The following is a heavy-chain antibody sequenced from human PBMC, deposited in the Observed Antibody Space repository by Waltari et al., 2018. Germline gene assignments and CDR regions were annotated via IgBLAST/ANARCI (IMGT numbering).Heavy chain of an antibody. CDR3: ARHGTRITMTSSFDY. V-gene: IGHV4-38-2*01. CDR1: GYSISRCYS. Sequence: QVKLQESGPGLVKPAETLSLTGVVSGYSISRCYSWGWIRQPPGKGLERIGSISHSGSTYYNPSLKRRVTTSVDTSKSQFSLKLSSVTAADTAVYYCARHGTRITMTSSFDYWGQGTLVTVSS. J-gene: IGHJ4*02. CDR2: ISHSGST. D-gene: IGHD3-3*01.